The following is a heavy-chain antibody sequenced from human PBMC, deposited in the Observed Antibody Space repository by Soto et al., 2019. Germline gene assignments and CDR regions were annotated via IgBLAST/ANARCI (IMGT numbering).Heavy chain of an antibody. Sequence: VGSLRLSCAASGFTFSNYNMNWVRQAPGKGLEWVSYISRSSSSIYYADSVKGRFTISRDNAKNSLYLQMSSLRDEDTALYYCTRVHYNTSSSHTGMDVWGQGTTVTVSS. CDR2: ISRSSSSI. CDR1: GFTFSNYN. J-gene: IGHJ6*02. V-gene: IGHV3-48*02. CDR3: TRVHYNTSSSHTGMDV. D-gene: IGHD6-6*01.